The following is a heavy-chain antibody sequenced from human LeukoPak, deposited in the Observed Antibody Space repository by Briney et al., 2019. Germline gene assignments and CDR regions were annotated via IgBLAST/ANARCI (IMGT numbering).Heavy chain of an antibody. D-gene: IGHD1-26*01. CDR2: IIPIFGTA. Sequence: ASVRVSCKASGGTFSSYAISWVRQAPGQGLEWMGGIIPIFGTANYAQKFPGRVTITADESTSTAYMELSSLRSEDTAVYYCARQYSGSYYDYWGQGTLVTVSS. CDR3: ARQYSGSYYDY. J-gene: IGHJ4*02. CDR1: GGTFSSYA. V-gene: IGHV1-69*13.